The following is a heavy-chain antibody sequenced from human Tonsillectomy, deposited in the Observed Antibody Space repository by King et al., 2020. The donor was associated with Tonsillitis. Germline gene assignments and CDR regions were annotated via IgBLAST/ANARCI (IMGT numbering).Heavy chain of an antibody. CDR1: GYTFTSFG. CDR2: ISAYDGNT. Sequence: QLVQSGAEVKKPGASVKVSCKASGYTFTSFGISWVRLAPGQGLEWMGWISAYDGNTNYAQKLQGRVTMTTDSSTSTAYMELRSLRSDDTAVYYCARDPGYSSGWYLDYWGQGTLVIVSS. CDR3: ARDPGYSSGWYLDY. V-gene: IGHV1-18*01. J-gene: IGHJ4*02. D-gene: IGHD6-19*01.